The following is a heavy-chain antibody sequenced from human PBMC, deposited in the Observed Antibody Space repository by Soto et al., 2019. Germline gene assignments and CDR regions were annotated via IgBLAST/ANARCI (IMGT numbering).Heavy chain of an antibody. J-gene: IGHJ4*02. Sequence: GESLKISCKGSGYSFTSYWLGWVRQMPGKGLEWMGIIYPGDSDTRYSSSFQGQVTISADKYISTAYLQWSSLKASDTAMYYCARRGYYDSSGYFDYWGQGTLVTVSS. V-gene: IGHV5-51*01. CDR3: ARRGYYDSSGYFDY. CDR1: GYSFTSYW. D-gene: IGHD3-22*01. CDR2: IYPGDSDT.